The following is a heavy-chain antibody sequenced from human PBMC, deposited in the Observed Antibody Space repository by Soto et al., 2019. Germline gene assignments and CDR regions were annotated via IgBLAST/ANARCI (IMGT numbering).Heavy chain of an antibody. D-gene: IGHD3-3*01. CDR3: ARAHLNHYDFWSGYYTLWFDP. CDR2: INPNSGGT. J-gene: IGHJ5*02. Sequence: ASVKVSCKASGYTFTGYYMHWVRQAPGQGLEWMGWINPNSGGTNYAQKFQGWVTMTRDTSISTAYMELSRLRSDDTAVYYCARAHLNHYDFWSGYYTLWFDPWGQGTLVPVSS. CDR1: GYTFTGYY. V-gene: IGHV1-2*04.